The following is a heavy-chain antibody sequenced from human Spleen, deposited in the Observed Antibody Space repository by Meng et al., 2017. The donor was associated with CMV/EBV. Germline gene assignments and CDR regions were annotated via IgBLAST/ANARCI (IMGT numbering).Heavy chain of an antibody. D-gene: IGHD3-22*01. CDR2: ITSDGGTT. CDR3: ASLMYYDSSGYVPGDY. CDR1: GFSFRTHW. J-gene: IGHJ4*02. V-gene: IGHV3-74*01. Sequence: GGSLRLSCAASGFSFRTHWMHWVRQAPGKGLVWISCITSDGGTTTYADSVKGRFTISRDNAKNTLYLQMNSLRAEDTAVYYCASLMYYDSSGYVPGDYWGQGTLVTVSS.